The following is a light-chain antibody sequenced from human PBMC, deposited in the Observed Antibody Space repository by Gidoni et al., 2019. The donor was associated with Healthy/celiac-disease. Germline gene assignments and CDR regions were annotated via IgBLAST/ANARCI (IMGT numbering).Light chain of an antibody. CDR1: PDISNY. J-gene: IGKJ4*01. CDR3: QQYDNLLPLT. CDR2: DAS. V-gene: IGKV1-33*01. Sequence: DIQMTQSPSSLSASVGDRVTITCQASPDISNYLNWYQQKPGKAPKLLIYDASNLETGVPSRFSGSGSGTDFTFTISSLQPEDIATYYCQQYDNLLPLTFGGGTKVEIK.